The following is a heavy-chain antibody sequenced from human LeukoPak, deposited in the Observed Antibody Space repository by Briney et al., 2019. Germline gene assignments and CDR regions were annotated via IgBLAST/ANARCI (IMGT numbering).Heavy chain of an antibody. CDR1: GFTFSSYS. J-gene: IGHJ4*02. CDR3: ARDSSYAFDH. Sequence: GGSLRLSCAASGFTFSSYSMNWVRQAPGKGLEWVSYISNVIWDADSVKGRLTISTHNAKNSLYLKMNSLRPEDTAVYYCARDSSYAFDHWGQGTLVTVSS. D-gene: IGHD2-2*01. CDR2: ISNVI. V-gene: IGHV3-48*01.